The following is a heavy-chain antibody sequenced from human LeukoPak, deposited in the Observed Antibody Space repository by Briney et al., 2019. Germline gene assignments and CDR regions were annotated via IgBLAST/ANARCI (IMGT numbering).Heavy chain of an antibody. CDR1: GYTFTSYY. D-gene: IGHD6-19*01. CDR2: INPSGGST. Sequence: ASVKVSCKASGYTFTSYYMHWVRQAPGQGLEWMGIINPSGGSTSYAQKFQGRVTMTRDSSTTTVYMELSSLRSEDTAVYYCARDWSFITVAGARFHYYYHMDVWGKGTTVTISS. V-gene: IGHV1-46*01. J-gene: IGHJ6*03. CDR3: ARDWSFITVAGARFHYYYHMDV.